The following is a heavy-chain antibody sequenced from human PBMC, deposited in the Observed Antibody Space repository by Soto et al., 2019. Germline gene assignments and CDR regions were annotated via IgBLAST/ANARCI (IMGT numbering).Heavy chain of an antibody. CDR3: AREQTTAGTWNWFAP. V-gene: IGHV4-4*07. CDR2: VYTSGYS. J-gene: IGHJ5*02. Sequence: VQLQESGPGLVKPSETLSLICTVSGGSISSDYLSWIRQPAGKGLEWIGRVYTSGYSNSNPSLKSRVTMSVDTSKKQFSLNLSSVTAADTDVYYCAREQTTAGTWNWFAPWGQGTLVTVSS. D-gene: IGHD6-13*01. CDR1: GGSISSDY.